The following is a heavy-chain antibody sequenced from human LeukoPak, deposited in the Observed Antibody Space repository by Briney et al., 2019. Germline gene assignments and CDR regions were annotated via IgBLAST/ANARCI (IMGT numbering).Heavy chain of an antibody. J-gene: IGHJ6*03. CDR1: GYTFTSYD. D-gene: IGHD6-19*01. CDR3: ARAGQWLGDYYYMDV. CDR2: MNPNSGNT. Sequence: ASVKVSCKASGYTFTSYDINWVRQATGQGLEWMGWMNPNSGNTGYAQKFQGRVTITGNTSISTAYMELGSLRSEDTAVYYCARAGQWLGDYYYMDVWGKGTTVTVSS. V-gene: IGHV1-8*03.